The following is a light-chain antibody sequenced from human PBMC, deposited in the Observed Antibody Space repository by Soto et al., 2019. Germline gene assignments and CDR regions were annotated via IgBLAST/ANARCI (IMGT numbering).Light chain of an antibody. V-gene: IGLV2-14*01. J-gene: IGLJ1*01. CDR2: HVS. Sequence: QSALTQPASVSGSPGQSITISCTGSSSDIGGYNYVSWYQQHPDKAPKLMIYHVSNRPSGISSRFSGSKSGNTASLTISGLQAEDEADYYCSSYTSSTTYVFGNGTKVTVL. CDR3: SSYTSSTTYV. CDR1: SSDIGGYNY.